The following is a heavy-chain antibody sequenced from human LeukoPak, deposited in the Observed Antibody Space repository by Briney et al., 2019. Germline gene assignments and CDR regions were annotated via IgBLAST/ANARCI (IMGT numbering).Heavy chain of an antibody. V-gene: IGHV3-30*18. D-gene: IGHD5-18*01. J-gene: IGHJ4*02. CDR2: LSHDGSYK. Sequence: GGSLRLSCAASEXTFSNYGMHWVRQAPGKGLEWVGILSHDGSYKNYADSVKGRFTISRDNSKNTLYLQMTNLRAEDTAVYYCAKVQDPWIQFWCFDYWGQGTLVTVSP. CDR1: EXTFSNYG. CDR3: AKVQDPWIQFWCFDY.